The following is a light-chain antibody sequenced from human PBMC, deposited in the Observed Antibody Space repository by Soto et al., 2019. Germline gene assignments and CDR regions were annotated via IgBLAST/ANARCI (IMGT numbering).Light chain of an antibody. CDR3: LQHNNYPWT. Sequence: DTQMTQSPSSLSASVGDRVTITCRASQDIRNYLAWYQQKPGKVPKLLIYAASTLQSGVPSRFSGSGSGTDFTLTISSLQPEDVATYYCLQHNNYPWTFGQGTRVEIK. CDR2: AAS. CDR1: QDIRNY. V-gene: IGKV1-27*01. J-gene: IGKJ1*01.